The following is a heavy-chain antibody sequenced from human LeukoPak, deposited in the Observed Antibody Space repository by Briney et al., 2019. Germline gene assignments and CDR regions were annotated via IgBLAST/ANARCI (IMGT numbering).Heavy chain of an antibody. CDR1: GGSSSSYY. J-gene: IGHJ4*02. V-gene: IGHV4-59*08. CDR2: IYYSGST. CDR3: VRHPWRMGSRDYNFDY. D-gene: IGHD3-16*01. Sequence: SETLSLTCTVSGGSSSSYYWSWIRQPPGKRLERIGHIYYSGSTNYNPSLKSRVTISVDTSKNQFSLKMTSVTAADTAVYYCVRHPWRMGSRDYNFDYWGQGTLVTVSS.